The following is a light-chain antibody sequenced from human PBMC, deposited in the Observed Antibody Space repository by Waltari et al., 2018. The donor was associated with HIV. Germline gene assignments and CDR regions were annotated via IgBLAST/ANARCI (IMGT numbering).Light chain of an antibody. CDR2: EVS. CDR1: SSDVGSYYL. V-gene: IGLV2-23*02. Sequence: QSALTQPASVSGSFGQSITISCTGTSSDVGSYYLLSWYQHHPGKAPKLIIYEVSKRPSGVSNRFSGSKSGNTASLTVSGLQAEDEADYYCCSYAGNSIPFGGGTKLTVL. J-gene: IGLJ2*01. CDR3: CSYAGNSIP.